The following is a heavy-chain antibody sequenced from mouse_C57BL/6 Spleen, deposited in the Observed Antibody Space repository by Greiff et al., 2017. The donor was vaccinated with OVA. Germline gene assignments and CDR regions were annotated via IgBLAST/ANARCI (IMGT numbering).Heavy chain of an antibody. J-gene: IGHJ4*01. CDR2: INPSNGGT. CDR1: GYTFTSYW. CDR3: ARRDGYYDYAMDY. Sequence: VQLQQSGTELVKPGASVKLSCKASGYTFTSYWMHWVKQRPGQGLEWIGNINPSNGGTNYNEKFKSKATLTVDESSSTAYMQLSSLTSEDSAVYYCARRDGYYDYAMDYWGQGTSVTVSS. V-gene: IGHV1-53*01. D-gene: IGHD2-3*01.